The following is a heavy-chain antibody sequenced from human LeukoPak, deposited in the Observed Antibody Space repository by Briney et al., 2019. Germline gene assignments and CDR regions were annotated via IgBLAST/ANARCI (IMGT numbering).Heavy chain of an antibody. CDR2: ISYDGSNK. V-gene: IGHV3-30*18. CDR3: AKDCYDSSGYYYLRTCFDY. J-gene: IGHJ4*02. CDR1: GFTFSSYG. Sequence: GRSLRLSCAASGFTFSSYGMHWVRQAPGKGLEWVAVISYDGSNKYYADSVKGRFTISRDNSKNTLYLQMNSLRAEDTAVYYCAKDCYDSSGYYYLRTCFDYWGQGTLVTVSS. D-gene: IGHD3-22*01.